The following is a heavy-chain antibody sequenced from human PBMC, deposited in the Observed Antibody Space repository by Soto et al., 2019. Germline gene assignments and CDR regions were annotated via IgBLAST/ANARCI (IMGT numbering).Heavy chain of an antibody. J-gene: IGHJ4*02. V-gene: IGHV4-59*01. Sequence: QVQLQESGPGLVKPSETLSLTCTVSGGSISSYYWSWIRQPPGKGLEWIGYIYYSGSTNYNPSLKCRVTISVDTSKNQFSLKLSSVTAADTAVYYCARVRREMATIPAAFDYWGQGTLVTVSS. CDR2: IYYSGST. CDR3: ARVRREMATIPAAFDY. D-gene: IGHD5-12*01. CDR1: GGSISSYY.